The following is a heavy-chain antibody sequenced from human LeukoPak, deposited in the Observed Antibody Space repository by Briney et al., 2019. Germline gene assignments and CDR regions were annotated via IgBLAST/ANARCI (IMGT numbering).Heavy chain of an antibody. V-gene: IGHV3-23*01. CDR1: GFTFRSYA. J-gene: IGHJ6*03. Sequence: AGGSLRLSCAASGFTFRSYAMTWVRQAPGKGLEWVSEISNIATINYEDSAKGRFTMSRNNSRNTLYRQLKSLRAEDTAVYYCAKNGGHPTENYYTAVWGKGTTVTVSS. D-gene: IGHD4-17*01. CDR2: ISNIATI. CDR3: AKNGGHPTENYYTAV.